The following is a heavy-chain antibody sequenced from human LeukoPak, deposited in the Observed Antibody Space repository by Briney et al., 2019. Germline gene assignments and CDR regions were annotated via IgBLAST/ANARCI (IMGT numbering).Heavy chain of an antibody. CDR1: GXTFRNYW. CDR3: ARGPQNSYGSGTYYAGVFDD. Sequence: PGGSLRLSCAASGXTFRNYWMHWVRQVPGKGLVCVSRINSDGSIINYADSVKGRFTISRDTAKNTLYLQMNSLRAEDTAVYFCARGPQNSYGSGTYYAGVFDDWGQGTLVTVAS. D-gene: IGHD3-10*01. J-gene: IGHJ4*02. CDR2: INSDGSII. V-gene: IGHV3-74*01.